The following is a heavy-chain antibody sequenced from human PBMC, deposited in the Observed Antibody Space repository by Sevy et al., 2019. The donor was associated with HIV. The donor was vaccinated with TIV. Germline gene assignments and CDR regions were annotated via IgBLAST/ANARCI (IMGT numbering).Heavy chain of an antibody. CDR3: AKDFTGYNGLDV. CDR2: ISYHGRDK. V-gene: IGHV3-30*18. D-gene: IGHD3-9*01. J-gene: IGHJ6*02. Sequence: GGSLRLSCRVSGISFTTSGMHWVRQAPGKGLEWVAVISYHGRDKFYAESVKGRSNISRDNSKNMVYLQIESLRPEDTAVYYCAKDFTGYNGLDVWGQGTMVTVSS. CDR1: GISFTTSG.